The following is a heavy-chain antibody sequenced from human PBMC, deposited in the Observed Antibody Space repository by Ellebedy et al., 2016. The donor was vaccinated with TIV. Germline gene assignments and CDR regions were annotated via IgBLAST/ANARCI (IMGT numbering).Heavy chain of an antibody. CDR3: AKDVRTLRLNDAFDL. J-gene: IGHJ3*01. V-gene: IGHV3-43*01. D-gene: IGHD3/OR15-3a*01. Sequence: GDSLKISCAASGCTFYQYTIQWVRQTPEKGLEWVSLIRWDGTLTFYADSVRVRFPVSRDNSKNSLYLHMDSLRNDDTAFFYCAKDVRTLRLNDAFDLWGQGTLVTVSS. CDR1: GCTFYQYT. CDR2: IRWDGTLT.